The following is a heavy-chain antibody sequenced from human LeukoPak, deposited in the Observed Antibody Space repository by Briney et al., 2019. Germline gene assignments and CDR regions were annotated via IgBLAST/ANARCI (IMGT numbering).Heavy chain of an antibody. Sequence: ASVTVSCKASGYTFTSYYMHWVRQAPGQGLEWMGIINPSGGSTSYAQKFQGRVTMTRDTSTSTVYMELSSLRSEDTAVYYCARDGEPLDGTYYFDYWGQGTLVTVSS. CDR2: INPSGGST. V-gene: IGHV1-46*01. D-gene: IGHD1-1*01. J-gene: IGHJ4*02. CDR1: GYTFTSYY. CDR3: ARDGEPLDGTYYFDY.